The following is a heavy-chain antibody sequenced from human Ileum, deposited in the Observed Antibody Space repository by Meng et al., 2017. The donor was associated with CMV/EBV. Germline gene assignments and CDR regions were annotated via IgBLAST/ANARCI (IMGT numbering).Heavy chain of an antibody. V-gene: IGHV1-24*01. CDR1: RYTFTELS. CDR3: ATGYCSAASCHYGMDV. D-gene: IGHD2-15*01. Sequence: ASVKVSCKVSRYTFTELSMHWVRQVPGRGLEWMGHFDPEDGETIYAQKFRGRITMTEDTSADTAYLELSSLRPEDTAVYYCATGYCSAASCHYGMDVWGQGTTVTVSS. CDR2: FDPEDGET. J-gene: IGHJ6*02.